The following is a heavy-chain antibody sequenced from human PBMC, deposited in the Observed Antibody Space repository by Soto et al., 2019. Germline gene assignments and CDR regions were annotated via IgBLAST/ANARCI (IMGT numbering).Heavy chain of an antibody. J-gene: IGHJ4*02. Sequence: ASVKVSCKASGYTFTSYGISWVRQAPGQGLEWMGWISAYNGNTNYAQKLQGRVTMTTDTSTSTAYMELRSLRSDDTAVYYCAREPYYDFWSGYLDYFDHWGQGTLVTVSS. CDR3: AREPYYDFWSGYLDYFDH. V-gene: IGHV1-18*01. D-gene: IGHD3-3*01. CDR1: GYTFTSYG. CDR2: ISAYNGNT.